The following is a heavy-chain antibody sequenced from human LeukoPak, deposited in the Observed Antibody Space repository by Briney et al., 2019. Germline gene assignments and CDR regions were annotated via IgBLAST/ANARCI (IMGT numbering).Heavy chain of an antibody. CDR2: INPKSGGT. Sequence: ASVKVSCKASGYTFTGYYMHWVRQAPGQGLEWMGWINPKSGGTNYAQTFQGRVTMTRDTSISTAYMELSRLRSDDTAVYYCAVPPHCSSTSCYNGFDYWGQGTLVTVSS. D-gene: IGHD2-2*02. J-gene: IGHJ4*02. CDR3: AVPPHCSSTSCYNGFDY. V-gene: IGHV1-2*02. CDR1: GYTFTGYY.